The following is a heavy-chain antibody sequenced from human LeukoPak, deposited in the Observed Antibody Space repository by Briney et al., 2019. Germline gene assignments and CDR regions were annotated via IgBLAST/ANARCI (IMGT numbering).Heavy chain of an antibody. D-gene: IGHD3-10*01. CDR1: GFTFSSYG. Sequence: GGSLRLSCVASGFTFSSYGMHWVRQAQGKGLEWVAVISNDGSNKYYADSVKGRFTISRDNSKNTLYLQMNSLRAEDTAVYYCAKGRGAFDIWGQGTMVTVSS. J-gene: IGHJ3*02. CDR2: ISNDGSNK. V-gene: IGHV3-30*18. CDR3: AKGRGAFDI.